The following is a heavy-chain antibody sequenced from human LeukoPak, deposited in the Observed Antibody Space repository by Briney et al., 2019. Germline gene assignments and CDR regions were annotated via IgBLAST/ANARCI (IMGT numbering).Heavy chain of an antibody. CDR2: ISGSGRGGNT. D-gene: IGHD3-22*01. J-gene: IGHJ4*02. Sequence: GGSLRLSCAASGFTFSTYGMTWVRQAPGKGLEWVSAISGSGRGGNTYYADSVKGRFTTSRDNAKNSLYLQMNSLRAEDTAVYYCARDLRSSGYYAFDYWGQGTLVTVSS. V-gene: IGHV3-23*01. CDR1: GFTFSTYG. CDR3: ARDLRSSGYYAFDY.